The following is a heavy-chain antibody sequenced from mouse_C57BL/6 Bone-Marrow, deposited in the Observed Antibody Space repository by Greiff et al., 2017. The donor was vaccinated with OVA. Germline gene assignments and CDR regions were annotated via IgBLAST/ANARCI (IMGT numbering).Heavy chain of an antibody. J-gene: IGHJ3*01. Sequence: QVQLQQSGAELVRPGTSVKVSCKASGYAFTNYLIEWVKQRPGQGLEWIGVINPGSGGTNYNEKFKGKATLTADKSSRTAYMQLSSLTSEGSAVYFGARLRFGAYWGQGTLVTVSA. CDR1: GYAFTNYL. V-gene: IGHV1-54*01. CDR3: ARLRFGAY. CDR2: INPGSGGT.